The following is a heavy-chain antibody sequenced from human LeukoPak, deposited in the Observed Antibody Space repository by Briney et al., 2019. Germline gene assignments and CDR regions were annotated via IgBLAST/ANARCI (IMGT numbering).Heavy chain of an antibody. Sequence: ASVKVSCKASGYTFTSFDINCVRQATGQGLEWMGWMNPSSGNTGYAQKFQGRVTMTRDTSIHTAYMELSSLRSEDTAVYYCARGATTFTPSGYWGQGTLVTVSS. V-gene: IGHV1-8*01. CDR1: GYTFTSFD. CDR3: ARGATTFTPSGY. D-gene: IGHD4-17*01. CDR2: MNPSSGNT. J-gene: IGHJ4*02.